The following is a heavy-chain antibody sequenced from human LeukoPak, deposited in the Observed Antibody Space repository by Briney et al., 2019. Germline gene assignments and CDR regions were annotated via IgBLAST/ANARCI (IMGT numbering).Heavy chain of an antibody. Sequence: QPGGSLRLSCAASGFTFSNYWMSWVRQAPGKGLEWMANIKQDGSEKCYVDSVKGRFTISRDNAKNSLYLQMNSLRAEDTAVYYCARDRWELLSNSYHYCGLDVWGQGTTVTVSS. CDR1: GFTFSNYW. V-gene: IGHV3-7*01. CDR3: ARDRWELLSNSYHYCGLDV. D-gene: IGHD2-15*01. J-gene: IGHJ6*02. CDR2: IKQDGSEK.